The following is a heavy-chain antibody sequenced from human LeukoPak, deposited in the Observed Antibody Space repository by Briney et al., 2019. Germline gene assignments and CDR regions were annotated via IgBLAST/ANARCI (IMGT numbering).Heavy chain of an antibody. CDR3: AGDGYGPTDF. J-gene: IGHJ4*02. CDR1: GGSFSGPY. D-gene: IGHD3-10*01. CDR2: IYHNGDT. Sequence: PSETLSLTCTVSGGSFSGPYWSWIRQTPGKGLEWIGYIYHNGDTRYNPSLKSRVTMSVDTSKNQFSLKLNSVTPADTAVYYCAGDGYGPTDFWGKGSLVTVSS. V-gene: IGHV4-59*11.